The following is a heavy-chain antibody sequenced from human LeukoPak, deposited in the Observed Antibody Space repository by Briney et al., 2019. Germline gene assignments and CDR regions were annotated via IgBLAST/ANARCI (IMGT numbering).Heavy chain of an antibody. CDR3: VVVAATDGVGY. V-gene: IGHV1-8*01. CDR1: GYTFTSYD. J-gene: IGHJ4*02. Sequence: ASVKVSCKASGYTFTSYDINWVRQATGQGLEWMGWMNPNSGNTGYAQKFQGRVTMTTNTSISTAYMELSSLRSEDTAVYYCVVVAATDGVGYWGQGTLVTVSS. D-gene: IGHD2-15*01. CDR2: MNPNSGNT.